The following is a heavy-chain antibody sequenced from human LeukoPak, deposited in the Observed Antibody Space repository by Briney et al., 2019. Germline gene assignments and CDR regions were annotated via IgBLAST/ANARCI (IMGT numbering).Heavy chain of an antibody. CDR1: GFTFSGYA. D-gene: IGHD2-2*01. CDR3: AKFIVVVPAATFDY. Sequence: PGGSLRLSCAASGFTFSGYAMSWVRQAPGKGLEWVSAISGSGGSTYYADSVKGRFTISRDNSKNTLYLQMNSLRAEDTAVYYCAKFIVVVPAATFDYWGQGTLVTVSS. V-gene: IGHV3-23*01. J-gene: IGHJ4*02. CDR2: ISGSGGST.